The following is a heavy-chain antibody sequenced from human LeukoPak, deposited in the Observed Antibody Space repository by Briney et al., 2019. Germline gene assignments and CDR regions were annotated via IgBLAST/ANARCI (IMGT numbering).Heavy chain of an antibody. CDR3: ARGRYCSGGSCYEGFWFDP. V-gene: IGHV3-48*03. Sequence: GGSLGLSCAASGFTFSSYEMNWVRQAPGKGLEWVSYISSSGSTIYYADSVKGRFTISRDNAKNSLYLQMNSLRAEDTAVYYCARGRYCSGGSCYEGFWFDPWGQGTLVTVSS. J-gene: IGHJ5*02. CDR2: ISSSGSTI. D-gene: IGHD2-15*01. CDR1: GFTFSSYE.